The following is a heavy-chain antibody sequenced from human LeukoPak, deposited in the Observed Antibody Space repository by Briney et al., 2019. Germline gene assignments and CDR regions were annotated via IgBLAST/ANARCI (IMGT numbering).Heavy chain of an antibody. CDR2: ISSSGGTI. CDR3: ARMRPERDY. D-gene: IGHD6-6*01. J-gene: IGHJ4*02. CDR1: GFTFSSYE. Sequence: GGSLRLSCAPSGFTFSSYEMNWVRQAPGKGLEWISYISSSGGTIYYADSVRGRFTISRDNAKNSLYLQMNSLRAEDTAVYYCARMRPERDYWGQGTLVTVSS. V-gene: IGHV3-48*03.